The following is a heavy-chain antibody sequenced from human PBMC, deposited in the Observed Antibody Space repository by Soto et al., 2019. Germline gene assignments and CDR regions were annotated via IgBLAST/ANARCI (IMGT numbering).Heavy chain of an antibody. Sequence: SETLSLTCAVYGGSFSGYYWSWIRQPPGKGLEWIGEINHSGSTNYNPSLKSRVTISVDTSKNQFSLKLSSVTAADTAVYYCARGGVPGRYYYGSGSPNWFDPWGQGTLVTVPS. V-gene: IGHV4-34*01. CDR2: INHSGST. CDR1: GGSFSGYY. D-gene: IGHD3-10*01. J-gene: IGHJ5*02. CDR3: ARGGVPGRYYYGSGSPNWFDP.